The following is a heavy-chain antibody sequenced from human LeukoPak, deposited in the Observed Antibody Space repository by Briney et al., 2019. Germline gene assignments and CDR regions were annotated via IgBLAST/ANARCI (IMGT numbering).Heavy chain of an antibody. CDR2: ISSSSSYI. J-gene: IGHJ6*02. Sequence: GGSLRISCAASGFTFSSYSMNWVRQAPGKGLEWVSSISSSSSYIYYADSVKGRFTISRDNAKNSLSLQMNSLRAEDTAVYYCARDVAGYYYDSSGLGVYYYGMDVWGQGTTVTVSS. CDR3: ARDVAGYYYDSSGLGVYYYGMDV. CDR1: GFTFSSYS. D-gene: IGHD3-22*01. V-gene: IGHV3-21*01.